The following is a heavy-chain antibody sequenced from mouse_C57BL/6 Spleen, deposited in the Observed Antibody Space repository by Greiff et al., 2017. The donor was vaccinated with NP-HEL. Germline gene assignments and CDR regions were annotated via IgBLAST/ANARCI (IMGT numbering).Heavy chain of an antibody. J-gene: IGHJ3*01. CDR1: GYTFTSYW. Sequence: QVQLQQPGTELVKPGASVKLSCKASGYTFTSYWMHWVKQRPGQGLEWIGNINPSNGGTNYNEKFKSKATLTVDKSSSTAYMQLSSLTSEDSAVDYCARELRLRGTWFAYWGQGTLVTVSA. CDR3: ARELRLRGTWFAY. CDR2: INPSNGGT. D-gene: IGHD3-2*02. V-gene: IGHV1-53*01.